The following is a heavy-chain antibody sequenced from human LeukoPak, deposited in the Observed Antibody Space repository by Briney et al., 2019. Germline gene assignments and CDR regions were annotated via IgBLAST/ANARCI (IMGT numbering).Heavy chain of an antibody. V-gene: IGHV3-21*01. CDR2: ISSTSSYI. CDR1: GFTFSTYS. CDR3: ASSVVGGFDY. Sequence: GGSLRLSCAASGFTFSTYSMNWVRQAPGKGLEWVSSISSTSSYIYYADSVKGRFTISRDNAKNSLYLQMNSLRAEDTAVYYCASSVVGGFDYWGQGTLATVSS. D-gene: IGHD2-15*01. J-gene: IGHJ4*02.